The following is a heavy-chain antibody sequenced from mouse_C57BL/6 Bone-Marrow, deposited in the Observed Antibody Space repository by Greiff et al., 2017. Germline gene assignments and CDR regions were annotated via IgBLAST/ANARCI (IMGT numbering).Heavy chain of an antibody. Sequence: QVQLQQPGAELVMPGASVKLSCKASGYTFTSYWMHWVKQRPGQGLEWIGEIDPSDSYTNYNQKFKGKSTLTVDKSSSTAYMQLSSLTSEDSAVYYCARRDVYYDYDWFAYWGQGTLVTVSA. D-gene: IGHD2-4*01. CDR2: IDPSDSYT. CDR3: ARRDVYYDYDWFAY. CDR1: GYTFTSYW. V-gene: IGHV1-69*01. J-gene: IGHJ3*01.